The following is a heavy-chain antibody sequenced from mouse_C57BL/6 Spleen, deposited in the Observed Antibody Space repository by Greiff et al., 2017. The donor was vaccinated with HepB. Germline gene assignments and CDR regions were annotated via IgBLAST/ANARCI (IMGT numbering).Heavy chain of an antibody. Sequence: EVQLQQSGAELVRPGASVKLSCTASGFNIKDDYMHWVKQRPEQGLEWIGWIDPENGDTEYASKFQGKATITADTSSNTAYLQLSSLTSEDTAVYYCTYLPDGYYDYWGQGTTLTVSS. V-gene: IGHV14-4*01. J-gene: IGHJ2*01. CDR2: IDPENGDT. CDR1: GFNIKDDY. D-gene: IGHD2-3*01. CDR3: TYLPDGYYDY.